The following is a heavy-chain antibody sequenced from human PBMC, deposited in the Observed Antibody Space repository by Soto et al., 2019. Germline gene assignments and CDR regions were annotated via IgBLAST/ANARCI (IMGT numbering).Heavy chain of an antibody. Sequence: PGGSLRLSCAASGFSFSTYAMHWVRQTPGNGLEWVAVISYDGDHKYYTDSVKGRFTISRDNSKNTLYLLMNSLRSEDTAIYYCARDLVSQDNANSTIYFHFHYWGQGTLVDVSS. CDR3: ARDLVSQDNANSTIYFHFHY. D-gene: IGHD2-15*01. CDR2: ISYDGDHK. J-gene: IGHJ4*02. V-gene: IGHV3-30-3*01. CDR1: GFSFSTYA.